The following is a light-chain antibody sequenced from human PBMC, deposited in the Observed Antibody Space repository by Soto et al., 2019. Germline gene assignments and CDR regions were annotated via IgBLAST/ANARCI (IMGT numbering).Light chain of an antibody. CDR3: NSYTSRSTYV. Sequence: QSVLTQPASVSGSPGQSIAISCTGTSSDVGGYDYVSWYQQHPGKAPKLMIYDVSNRPSGVSSRFSGSKSGNTASLTISGLQAEDEDDYYCNSYTSRSTYVFGTGTKLTVL. V-gene: IGLV2-14*01. CDR2: DVS. CDR1: SSDVGGYDY. J-gene: IGLJ1*01.